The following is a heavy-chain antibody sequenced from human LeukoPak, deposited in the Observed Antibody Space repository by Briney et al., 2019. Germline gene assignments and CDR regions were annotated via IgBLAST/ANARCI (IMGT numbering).Heavy chain of an antibody. Sequence: GGSLRLSCAASGFTFSSYAMHWVRQAPGKGLEWVAVISYDGSNKYYADSVKGRFTISRDNSKNTLYLQMNSLRAEDTAVYYCAREGSGLHYYSYYGMDVWGQGTTVTVSS. V-gene: IGHV3-30-3*01. J-gene: IGHJ6*02. D-gene: IGHD3-10*01. CDR2: ISYDGSNK. CDR3: AREGSGLHYYSYYGMDV. CDR1: GFTFSSYA.